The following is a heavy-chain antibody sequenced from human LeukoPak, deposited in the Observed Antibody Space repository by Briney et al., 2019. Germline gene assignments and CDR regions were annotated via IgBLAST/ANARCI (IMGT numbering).Heavy chain of an antibody. V-gene: IGHV3-48*01. J-gene: IGHJ4*02. CDR1: GFXFSSYS. D-gene: IGHD5-18*01. CDR3: ASGYSYGRIDY. Sequence: GGSLRLSCAASGFXFSSYSMNWVRQAPGKGLEWLSYISSSSSIIYYADSVKGRFAISRDNSKNTLYLQMNSLRVEDTAVYYCASGYSYGRIDYWGQGTLVTVSS. CDR2: ISSSSSII.